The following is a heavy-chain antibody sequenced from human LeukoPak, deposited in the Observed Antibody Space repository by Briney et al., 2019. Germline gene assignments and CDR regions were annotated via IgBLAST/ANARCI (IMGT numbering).Heavy chain of an antibody. CDR2: MNPNSGNT. J-gene: IGHJ5*02. V-gene: IGHV1-8*01. CDR1: GYTFTSYD. CDR3: AITDLVLGYCSGGSCSGYSSGRFTFDP. D-gene: IGHD2-15*01. Sequence: ASVKVSCKASGYTFTSYDINWVRQATGQGLEWMGWMNPNSGNTGYAQKFQGRVTTTRNTSISTAYMELSSLRSEDTAVYYCAITDLVLGYCSGGSCSGYSSGRFTFDPWGQGTLVTVSS.